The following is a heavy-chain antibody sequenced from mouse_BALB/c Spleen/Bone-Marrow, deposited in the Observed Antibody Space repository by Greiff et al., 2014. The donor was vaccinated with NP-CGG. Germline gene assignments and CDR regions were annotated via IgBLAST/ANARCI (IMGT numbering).Heavy chain of an antibody. CDR2: IRNKANGYTT. J-gene: IGHJ2*01. V-gene: IGHV7-3*02. Sequence: EVMLVESGGGLVQPGGSLRLSCATSGFTFTDYYMSWVRQPPGKALEWLGFIRNKANGYTTEYSASVKGRFTISRDNSQSILYLQMNTLRAEDSATYYCARALIVFDYWGQGTTLTVPS. CDR1: GFTFTDYY. CDR3: ARALIVFDY.